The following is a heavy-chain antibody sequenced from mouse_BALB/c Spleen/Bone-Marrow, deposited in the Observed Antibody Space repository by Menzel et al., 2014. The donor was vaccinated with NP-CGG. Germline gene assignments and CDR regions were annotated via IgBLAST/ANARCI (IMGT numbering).Heavy chain of an antibody. CDR2: IWAGGST. CDR3: ARKDYGSRGGYFDV. CDR1: GFSLTNYG. J-gene: IGHJ1*01. D-gene: IGHD1-1*01. Sequence: QVQLQQSGPGLVAPSQSLSITCTVSGFSLTNYGVHWVRQPPGKGLEWLGLIWAGGSTNYNSALMSRLSISKDNSKSQVFLKMNSPQTDDTAMYYCARKDYGSRGGYFDVWGAGTTVTVSS. V-gene: IGHV2-9*02.